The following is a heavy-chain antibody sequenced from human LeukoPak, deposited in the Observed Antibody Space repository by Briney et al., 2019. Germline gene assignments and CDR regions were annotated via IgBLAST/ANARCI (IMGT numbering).Heavy chain of an antibody. CDR1: GGTFSSYA. CDR3: ARMDLGATAFDY. V-gene: IGHV1-69*05. CDR2: IIPIFGTA. D-gene: IGHD1-26*01. Sequence: AASVKVSCKASGGTFSSYAISWVRQAPGQGLEWMGGIIPIFGTANYAQKFQGRVTITTDESTSTAYMELSSLRSEDTAVCYCARMDLGATAFDYWGQGTLVTVSS. J-gene: IGHJ4*02.